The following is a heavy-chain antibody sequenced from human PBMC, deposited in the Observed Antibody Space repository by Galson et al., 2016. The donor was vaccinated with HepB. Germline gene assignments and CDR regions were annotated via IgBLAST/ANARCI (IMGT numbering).Heavy chain of an antibody. CDR1: WDSVSSNSVA. CDR3: ARGIWNSFDV. Sequence: CAISWDSVSSNSVAWSWIRQSPSRGLEWLGRTYKNYATSVKSRITINSDTSKNQFSLHLNSVTPDDTAVYYCARGIWNSFDVWGQGTVVTVSS. J-gene: IGHJ3*01. V-gene: IGHV6-1*01. D-gene: IGHD2-15*01. CDR2: TYK.